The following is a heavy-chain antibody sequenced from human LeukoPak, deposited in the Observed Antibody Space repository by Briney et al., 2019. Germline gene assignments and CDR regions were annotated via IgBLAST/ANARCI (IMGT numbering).Heavy chain of an antibody. CDR2: MNPNSGNT. V-gene: IGHV1-8*01. CDR3: ARAEITMIDYYYMDV. J-gene: IGHJ6*03. Sequence: AASVKVSCKASGYTFTSYDINWVRQAPGQGLEWMGWMNPNSGNTGYAQKFQGRVTMTRNTSISTAYMELSSLRSEDTAVYYCARAEITMIDYYYMDVWGKGTTVTVSS. D-gene: IGHD3-22*01. CDR1: GYTFTSYD.